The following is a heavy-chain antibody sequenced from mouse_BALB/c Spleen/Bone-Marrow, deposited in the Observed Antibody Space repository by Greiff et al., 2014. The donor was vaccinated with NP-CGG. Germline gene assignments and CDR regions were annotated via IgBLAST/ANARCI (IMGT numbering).Heavy chain of an antibody. D-gene: IGHD2-3*01. CDR2: IDPANGNT. J-gene: IGHJ4*01. Sequence: VQLQQSGAEHVKPGASVKLSCTASGFNIKDTYMHWVKQRPEQGLEWIGRIDPANGNTKYDPKFQGKATITADTSSNTAYLQLSSLTSEDTAVYYCARGLLQYYYAMDYWGQGTSVTVSS. CDR1: GFNIKDTY. V-gene: IGHV14-3*02. CDR3: ARGLLQYYYAMDY.